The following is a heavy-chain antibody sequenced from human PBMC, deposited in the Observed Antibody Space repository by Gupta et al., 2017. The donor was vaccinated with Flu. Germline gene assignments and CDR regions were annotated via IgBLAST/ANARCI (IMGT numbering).Heavy chain of an antibody. D-gene: IGHD3-22*01. J-gene: IGHJ4*02. V-gene: IGHV1-18*01. CDR2: ISAYDGDT. CDR3: MRFLWMGSGYPNTYDF. Sequence: QVQLVQSRAEVKKPGASVKVSCKASGYTFSSYGINWVRQAPGQGFERMGWISAYDGDTNYAPKFQGRITMTTDTSTGTAYLELRSLRSDDTAVYYCMRFLWMGSGYPNTYDFWGQGTLVTVSS. CDR1: GYTFSSYG.